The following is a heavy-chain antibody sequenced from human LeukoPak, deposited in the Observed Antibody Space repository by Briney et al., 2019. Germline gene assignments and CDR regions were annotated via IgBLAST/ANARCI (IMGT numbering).Heavy chain of an antibody. Sequence: GGSLRLSCAASGFTFSSYSMNWVRQAPGKGLEWVSSISSSSSYIYYADSVKGRFTISRDNAKNSLYLQMNSLRAEDTAVCYCARELLGYCSGGSCSDDDYWGQGTLVTVSS. D-gene: IGHD2-15*01. CDR2: ISSSSSYI. CDR1: GFTFSSYS. V-gene: IGHV3-21*01. CDR3: ARELLGYCSGGSCSDDDY. J-gene: IGHJ4*02.